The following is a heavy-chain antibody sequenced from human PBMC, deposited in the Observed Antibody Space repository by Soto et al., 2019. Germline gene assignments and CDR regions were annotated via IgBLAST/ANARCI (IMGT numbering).Heavy chain of an antibody. CDR2: ITPTGAT. CDR1: GFTFTNYA. V-gene: IGHV3-23*02. CDR3: TRTDKYNAQSSGWANRFDY. Sequence: EMQLLESGGGLVQPGGSLRLFCAASGFTFTNYAMTWVRQAPGKGLGWVSTITPTGATFYGDTVKGRFTISRDNYRSTVFLQMNSLRAEDTAMYYCTRTDKYNAQSSGWANRFDYWGQGTLVTVSS. J-gene: IGHJ4*02. D-gene: IGHD6-19*01.